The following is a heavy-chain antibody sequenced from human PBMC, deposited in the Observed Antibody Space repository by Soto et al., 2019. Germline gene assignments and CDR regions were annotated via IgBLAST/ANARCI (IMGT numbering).Heavy chain of an antibody. CDR2: INSDGSST. V-gene: IGHV3-74*01. CDR3: ARDATIFGVVIIDY. D-gene: IGHD3-3*01. Sequence: GGSLRLSCAASGFTFSSYWMHWVRQAPGKGLVWVSRINSDGSSTSYADSVKGRLNISRDNAKNTLYLQMNSLRVEDSAVYFCARDATIFGVVIIDYWGQGTLVTVSS. J-gene: IGHJ4*02. CDR1: GFTFSSYW.